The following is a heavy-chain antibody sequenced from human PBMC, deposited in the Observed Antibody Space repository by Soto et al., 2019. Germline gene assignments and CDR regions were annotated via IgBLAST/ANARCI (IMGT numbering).Heavy chain of an antibody. J-gene: IGHJ4*02. V-gene: IGHV3-30-3*01. CDR2: ISYDGSNK. Sequence: PGGSLRLSCAASGFTFSSYAMHWARQAPGKGLEWVAVISYDGSNKYYADSVKGRFTISRDNSKNTLYLQMNSLRAEDTAVYYCARDNGNYDILTGYYNSPDYWGQGTLVTVSS. CDR3: ARDNGNYDILTGYYNSPDY. CDR1: GFTFSSYA. D-gene: IGHD3-9*01.